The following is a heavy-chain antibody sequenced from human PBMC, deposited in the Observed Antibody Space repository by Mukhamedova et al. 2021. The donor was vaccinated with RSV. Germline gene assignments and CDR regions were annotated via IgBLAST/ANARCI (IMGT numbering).Heavy chain of an antibody. V-gene: IGHV5-51*01. CDR3: PRPVETAIDY. J-gene: IGHJ4*02. D-gene: IGHD5-18*01. Sequence: MGGKGLEWMGIIYPGDSDTRYSPSFQGQVTISADKSISTAYLQWSSLKASDTAMYYCPRPVETAIDYWGQGTLVTVSS. CDR2: IYPGDSDT.